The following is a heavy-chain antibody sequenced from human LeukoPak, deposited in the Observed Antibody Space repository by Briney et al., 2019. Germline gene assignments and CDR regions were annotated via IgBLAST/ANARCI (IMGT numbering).Heavy chain of an antibody. Sequence: QPGGSLRLSCAASGFTFSSYWMPWVRQAPGKGLVWVSRINSDGSSTSYADSVKGRFTISRDNAKNTLYLQMNSLRAEDTAVYYCARAVSLAYCGGDCYSDYWGQGTLVTVSS. V-gene: IGHV3-74*01. CDR2: INSDGSST. J-gene: IGHJ4*02. CDR3: ARAVSLAYCGGDCYSDY. D-gene: IGHD2-21*02. CDR1: GFTFSSYW.